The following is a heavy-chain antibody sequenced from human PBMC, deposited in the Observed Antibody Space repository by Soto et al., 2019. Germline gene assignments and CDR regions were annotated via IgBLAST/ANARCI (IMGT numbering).Heavy chain of an antibody. CDR3: ARGVSAGVDY. V-gene: IGHV1-8*01. J-gene: IGHJ4*02. CDR2: KQHSTGRT. Sequence: QVQLVQSGAEVREPGASVKVSCEASGYSFTSLDINWVRQTAGQGLEWMGWKQHSTGRTGYAQKFQGRVTMTRDTSINTAYMELTTLTSDDTAFYYCARGVSAGVDYWGQGTLVTVSS. CDR1: GYSFTSLD. D-gene: IGHD1-26*01.